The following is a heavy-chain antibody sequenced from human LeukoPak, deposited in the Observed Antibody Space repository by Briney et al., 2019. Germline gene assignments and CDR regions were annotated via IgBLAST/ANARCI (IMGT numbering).Heavy chain of an antibody. D-gene: IGHD2-15*01. CDR2: INHSGST. J-gene: IGHJ6*03. Sequence: PSETLSLTCAAYGGSFSGYYWSWIRQPPGKGLEWIGEINHSGSTNYNPSLKSRVTISVDTSKNQFSLKLSSVTAADTAVYYCARGGITRYCSGGSCYSNVYYYYYMDVWGKGTTVTVSS. CDR3: ARGGITRYCSGGSCYSNVYYYYYMDV. V-gene: IGHV4-34*01. CDR1: GGSFSGYY.